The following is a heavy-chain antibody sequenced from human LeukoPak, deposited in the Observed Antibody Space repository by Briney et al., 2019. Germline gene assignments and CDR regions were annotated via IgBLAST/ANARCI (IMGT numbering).Heavy chain of an antibody. CDR2: ISYDGSNK. CDR3: ARVVRRYYFDY. Sequence: RGSLRLSCAASGFTFSSYAMHWVRQAPGKGLEWVAVISYDGSNKYYADSVKGRFTISRDNSKNTLYLQMNSLRAEDTAVYYCARVVRRYYFDYWGQGTLVTVSS. CDR1: GFTFSSYA. V-gene: IGHV3-30-3*01. D-gene: IGHD3-10*01. J-gene: IGHJ4*02.